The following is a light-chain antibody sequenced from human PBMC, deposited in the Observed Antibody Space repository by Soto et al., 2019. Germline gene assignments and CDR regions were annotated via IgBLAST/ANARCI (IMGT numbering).Light chain of an antibody. CDR3: QHYNSLPTT. V-gene: IGKV3-20*01. CDR2: GAS. Sequence: EIVLTQSPGTLSLSPGERATLSCRASQSVTSTYLAWYQQKTGQPPRLLIYGASNRVTGNPDRFSGSGSGTGFTLTISRLEPEDFTVYYCQHYNSLPTTFGTGTNVDI. J-gene: IGKJ3*01. CDR1: QSVTSTY.